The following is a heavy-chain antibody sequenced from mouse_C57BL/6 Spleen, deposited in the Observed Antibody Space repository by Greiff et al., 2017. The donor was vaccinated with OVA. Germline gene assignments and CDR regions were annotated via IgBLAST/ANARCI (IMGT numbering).Heavy chain of an antibody. J-gene: IGHJ2*01. Sequence: QVQLQQSGAELARPGASVKLSCKASGYTFTSYGISWVKQRPGQGLEWIGEIYPRSGNTYYNEKFKGKATLTADKSSSTAYMELRSLTSEDSAVYYCARGGDLLYPYWGQGTTLTVSS. CDR1: GYTFTSYG. D-gene: IGHD2-1*01. V-gene: IGHV1-81*01. CDR2: IYPRSGNT. CDR3: ARGGDLLYPY.